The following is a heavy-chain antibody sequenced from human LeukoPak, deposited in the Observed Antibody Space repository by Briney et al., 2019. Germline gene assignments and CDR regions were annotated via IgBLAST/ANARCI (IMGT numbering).Heavy chain of an antibody. CDR2: ISGSGGST. J-gene: IGHJ4*02. D-gene: IGHD3-10*01. V-gene: IGHV3-23*01. Sequence: GGSLRLPCAVSGITLSNYGMSWVRQAPGKGLEWVAGISGSGGSTYYADSVKGRFTISRDNPKNTLYLQMNSLRAEDTAVYFCAKRGVVIRVILVGFHKEAYYFDSWGQGALVTVSS. CDR3: AKRGVVIRVILVGFHKEAYYFDS. CDR1: GITLSNYG.